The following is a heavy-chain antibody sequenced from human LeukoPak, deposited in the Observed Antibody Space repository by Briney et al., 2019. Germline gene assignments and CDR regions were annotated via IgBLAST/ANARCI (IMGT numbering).Heavy chain of an antibody. CDR3: ARDGNGYYSFDQ. V-gene: IGHV3-53*01. Sequence: PGGSLRLSCAASGFTFSNNYMSWVRQAPGKGLEWVSVIYNRTTDYIDSVKGRFTISRDNSMNTLYLQMNNLRAEDTAVYYCARDGNGYYSFDQWGQGTLVTVSS. J-gene: IGHJ4*02. D-gene: IGHD3-22*01. CDR1: GFTFSNNY. CDR2: IYNRTT.